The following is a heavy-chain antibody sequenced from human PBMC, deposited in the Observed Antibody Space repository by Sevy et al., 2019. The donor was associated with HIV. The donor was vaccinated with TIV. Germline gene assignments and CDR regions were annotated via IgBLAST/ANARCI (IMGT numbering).Heavy chain of an antibody. CDR2: IKQDGSEK. D-gene: IGHD6-19*01. CDR3: ARESLAVAGWARRVFDI. CDR1: GFTFSSYW. V-gene: IGHV3-7*03. Sequence: GGSLRLSCAASGFTFSSYWMSWVRQAPGKGLEWVANIKQDGSEKYYVDSVKGRFTISRDNAKNSLYLQMNSLRAEDMAVYYCARESLAVAGWARRVFDIWGQGTMVTVSS. J-gene: IGHJ3*02.